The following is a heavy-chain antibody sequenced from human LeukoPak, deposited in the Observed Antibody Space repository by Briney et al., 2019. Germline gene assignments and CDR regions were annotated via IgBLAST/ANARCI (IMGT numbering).Heavy chain of an antibody. Sequence: PSETLSLTCTVFGGSISSYYRSWIRQPAGKGLEWIGRIYTSGSTSYNPSLKSRVTMSVDTSKNQFSLKLSSVTAADTAVYYCARDNGVGATVYWGQGTLVTVSS. CDR3: ARDNGVGATVY. J-gene: IGHJ4*02. V-gene: IGHV4-4*07. CDR1: GGSISSYY. D-gene: IGHD1-26*01. CDR2: IYTSGST.